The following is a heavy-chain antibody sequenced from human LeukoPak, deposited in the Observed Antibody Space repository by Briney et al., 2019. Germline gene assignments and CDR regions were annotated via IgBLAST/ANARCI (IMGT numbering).Heavy chain of an antibody. Sequence: SPGGSLRLSCAASGFTFSNAWMSWVRQAPGKGLEWVGRIKSKTDGSTTDYAAPVKGRFTVSRDDSKNTLYLQMNSLKTEDTAVYYCTTRPGIAAAGRPRGNFYYMDVWGKGTTVTVSS. CDR3: TTRPGIAAAGRPRGNFYYMDV. CDR1: GFTFSNAW. V-gene: IGHV3-15*01. CDR2: IKSKTDGSTT. J-gene: IGHJ6*03. D-gene: IGHD6-13*01.